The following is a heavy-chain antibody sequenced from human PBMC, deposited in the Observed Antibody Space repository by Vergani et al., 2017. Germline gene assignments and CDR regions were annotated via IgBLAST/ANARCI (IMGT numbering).Heavy chain of an antibody. D-gene: IGHD6-19*01. J-gene: IGHJ3*02. CDR3: AKVGRSEVAGTFGAFDI. CDR1: GFTFIMHA. CDR2: LSASDRRT. V-gene: IGHV3-23*01. Sequence: EVQLLESGGDLVQPGGSLRLSCAASGFTFIMHAMSWVRQAPRKGLEWVSTLSASDRRTHYADSVKGRFTISRDISKNALFLHMNSLRPEDTAVYYCAKVGRSEVAGTFGAFDIWGQGTMVTVSS.